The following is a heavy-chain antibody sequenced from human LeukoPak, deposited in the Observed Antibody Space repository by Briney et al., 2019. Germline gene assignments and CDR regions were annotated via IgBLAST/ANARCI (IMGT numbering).Heavy chain of an antibody. Sequence: PGGSLRLSCAASGFTFSRFAMGWVRQTPGKGLEWVSTIRNIGDTYFADSVKGRFTISRDNSKDTLYLQMSSLRAEDTAVYSCAKYFGFCGVTGCPAGWCMDVWGTGTTVTVSS. D-gene: IGHD2-21*01. CDR3: AKYFGFCGVTGCPAGWCMDV. J-gene: IGHJ6*03. V-gene: IGHV3-23*01. CDR1: GFTFSRFA. CDR2: IRNIGDT.